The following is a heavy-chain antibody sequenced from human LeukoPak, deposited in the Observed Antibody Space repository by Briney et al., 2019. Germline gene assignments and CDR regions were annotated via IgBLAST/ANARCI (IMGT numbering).Heavy chain of an antibody. CDR2: IHPGDSDT. CDR1: GYSFTSYW. V-gene: IGHV5-51*01. CDR3: ARTRSENYYYYYMDV. Sequence: PGESLKISCKGSGYSFTSYWIGWVRQMPGKGLEWMGIIHPGDSDTRYSPSFQGQVTISADKSISTAYLQWSSLKASDTAMYYCARTRSENYYYYYMDVWGKGTTVTVSS. J-gene: IGHJ6*03. D-gene: IGHD6-19*01.